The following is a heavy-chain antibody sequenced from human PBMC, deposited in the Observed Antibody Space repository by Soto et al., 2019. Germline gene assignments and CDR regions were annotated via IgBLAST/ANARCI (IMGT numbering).Heavy chain of an antibody. J-gene: IGHJ5*02. Sequence: LTCAVYGGSFSGYYWSWIRQPPGKGLEWIGEINHSGSTNYNPSLKSRVTISVDTSKNQFSLKLSSVTAADTAVYYCARGPITTNPRFDPWGQGTLVTVSS. CDR1: GGSFSGYY. CDR3: ARGPITTNPRFDP. V-gene: IGHV4-34*01. D-gene: IGHD3-22*01. CDR2: INHSGST.